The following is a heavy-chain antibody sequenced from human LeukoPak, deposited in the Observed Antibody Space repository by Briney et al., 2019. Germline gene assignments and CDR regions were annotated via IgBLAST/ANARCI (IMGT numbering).Heavy chain of an antibody. Sequence: GGSLRLSCAASGFTVSSNYMSWVRHAPGRGLEWVSVIYISGSTYYADSVKGRFTISRENSKNPLYLQMNSLRAEDTAVYYCARDGRPGDPKSFDYWGQGTLVTVSS. J-gene: IGHJ4*02. CDR2: IYISGST. D-gene: IGHD7-27*01. CDR3: ARDGRPGDPKSFDY. CDR1: GFTVSSNY. V-gene: IGHV3-66*01.